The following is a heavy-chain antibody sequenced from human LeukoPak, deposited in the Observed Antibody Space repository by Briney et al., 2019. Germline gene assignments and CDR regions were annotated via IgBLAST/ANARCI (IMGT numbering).Heavy chain of an antibody. CDR2: ISSNGGST. CDR1: GFTFSSYA. CDR3: ARVSVGYSSSWYELRHEYYYYMDV. J-gene: IGHJ6*03. Sequence: GGSLRLSCAASGFTFSSYAMHWVRQAPGKGLEYVSAISSNGGSTYYANSVKGRFTISRDNSKNTLYLQMNSLRAEDTAVYYCARVSVGYSSSWYELRHEYYYYMDVWGKGTTVTISS. V-gene: IGHV3-64*01. D-gene: IGHD6-13*01.